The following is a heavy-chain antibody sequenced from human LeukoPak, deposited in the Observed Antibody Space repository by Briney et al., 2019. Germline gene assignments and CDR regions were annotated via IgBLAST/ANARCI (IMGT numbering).Heavy chain of an antibody. CDR1: GGSISTNSYY. J-gene: IGHJ5*02. V-gene: IGHV4-39*07. CDR2: IYYGGST. Sequence: SETLSLTCTVSGGSISTNSYYWGWIRQPPGKGLEWIGSIYYGGSTFYNPSLKNRVTISADTSKNQFSLNLTSVTAADTAVYFCARGYSATYGRFDPWGQGTLVTVSS. CDR3: ARGYSATYGRFDP. D-gene: IGHD1-26*01.